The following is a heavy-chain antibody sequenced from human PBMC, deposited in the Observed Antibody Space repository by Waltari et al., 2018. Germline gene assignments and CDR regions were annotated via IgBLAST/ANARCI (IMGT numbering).Heavy chain of an antibody. D-gene: IGHD3-3*01. CDR2: IYYSGST. J-gene: IGHJ3*02. V-gene: IGHV4-59*01. CDR1: GGSISSYY. CDR3: ARDRYYDFWSGYPHDAFDI. Sequence: QVQLQESGPGLVKPSETLSLTCTVSGGSISSYYWSWIRQPPGKGLEWIGYIYYSGSTNYNPSLKSRVTISVDTSKNQFSLKLSSVTAADKAVYYCARDRYYDFWSGYPHDAFDIWGQGTMVTVSS.